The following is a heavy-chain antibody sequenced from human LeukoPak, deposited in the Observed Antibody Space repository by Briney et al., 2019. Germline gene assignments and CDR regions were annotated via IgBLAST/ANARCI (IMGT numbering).Heavy chain of an antibody. CDR2: IWYDGTKK. CDR1: GFTFRTYG. CDR3: AREVPPVPTYDFDY. V-gene: IGHV3-33*08. D-gene: IGHD2-2*01. Sequence: GGSLRLSCAASGFTFRTYGTHWVRQAPGKGLEWVAVIWYDGTKKYYADSVKGRFTISRDNSKNTLYLQMNSLRAEDTAVYYCAREVPPVPTYDFDYWGQGTLVTVSS. J-gene: IGHJ4*02.